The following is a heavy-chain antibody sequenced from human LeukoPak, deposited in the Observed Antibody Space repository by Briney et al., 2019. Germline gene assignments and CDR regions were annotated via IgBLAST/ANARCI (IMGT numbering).Heavy chain of an antibody. D-gene: IGHD2-2*01. CDR1: GFTFDDYG. J-gene: IGHJ4*02. V-gene: IGHV3-20*04. CDR3: ARDSGLGYCSSTSCRPGY. Sequence: PGGSLRLYCAASGFTFDDYGVSWVRQPPGKGLEWVSGINWNGGSTGYADSVKGRFTISRDNAKNSLYLQMNSLRAEDTALYYSARDSGLGYCSSTSCRPGYWGQGTLVTVSS. CDR2: INWNGGST.